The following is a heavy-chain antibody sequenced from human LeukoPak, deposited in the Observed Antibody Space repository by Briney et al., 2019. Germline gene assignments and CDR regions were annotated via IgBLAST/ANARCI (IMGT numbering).Heavy chain of an antibody. Sequence: TLSLTCTVSGGSISSGGYYWSWIRQHPGKGLEWIGYIYYSGSTYYNPSLKSRVTISVGTSKNQFSLKLSSVTAADTAVYYCARENLRGDSVAFDIWGQGTMVTVSS. V-gene: IGHV4-31*03. J-gene: IGHJ3*02. D-gene: IGHD2-21*01. CDR2: IYYSGST. CDR1: GGSISSGGYY. CDR3: ARENLRGDSVAFDI.